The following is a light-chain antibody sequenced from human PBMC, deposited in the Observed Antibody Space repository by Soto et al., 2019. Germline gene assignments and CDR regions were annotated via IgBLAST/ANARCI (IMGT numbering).Light chain of an antibody. CDR1: QSVSSTY. V-gene: IGKV3-20*01. Sequence: EIVLTQSPGTLSLSPGEGATLSCRASQSVSSTYLAWYQQKPGQAPRLLIYGASSRATGIPDRFSGSGSGTDFTLIISRLEPEDFAVYYCQQYGSSPFTFGPGTKVVIK. J-gene: IGKJ3*01. CDR2: GAS. CDR3: QQYGSSPFT.